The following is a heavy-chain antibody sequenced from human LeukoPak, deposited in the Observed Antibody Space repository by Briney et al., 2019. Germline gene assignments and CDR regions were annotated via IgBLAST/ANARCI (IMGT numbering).Heavy chain of an antibody. J-gene: IGHJ4*02. Sequence: GASVKVSCKASGFTFTSSAMQWVRQARGQRLEWIGWIVVGSGNTNYAQKFQERVTITRDMSTSTAYMELSSLRSEDTAVYYCARGRNIEMTTMSGGSDYWGQGTLVTVSS. CDR1: GFTFTSSA. CDR2: IVVGSGNT. CDR3: ARGRNIEMTTMSGGSDY. D-gene: IGHD5-24*01. V-gene: IGHV1-58*02.